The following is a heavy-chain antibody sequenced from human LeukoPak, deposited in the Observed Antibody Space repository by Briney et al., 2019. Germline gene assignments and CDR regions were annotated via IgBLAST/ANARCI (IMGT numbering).Heavy chain of an antibody. J-gene: IGHJ4*02. CDR3: AKGGAGSIFDY. V-gene: IGHV3-7*03. D-gene: IGHD1-26*01. CDR1: GFTFSTYW. CDR2: IKHDGSEK. Sequence: GGSLRLSCAVSGFTFSTYWMSWVRQAPGKGLEWVANIKHDGSEKYSVDSAKGRFTISRDNSKNTLYLQMNSLRAEDTAVYYCAKGGAGSIFDYWGQGTLVTVSS.